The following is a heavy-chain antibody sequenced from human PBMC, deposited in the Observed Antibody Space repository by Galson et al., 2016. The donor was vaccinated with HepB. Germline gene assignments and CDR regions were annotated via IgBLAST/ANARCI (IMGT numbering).Heavy chain of an antibody. CDR3: ARGGPDFGDFQ. Sequence: TLSLTCTVSGDSVSSYYWSWIRQPPGKGLEWIGYIYYSGSTNYNPSLKSRLTISVDTSKNQFSLKLSSVTAADTAFYYCARGGPDFGDFQWGQGTLITVSS. V-gene: IGHV4-59*02. J-gene: IGHJ4*02. D-gene: IGHD4-17*01. CDR1: GDSVSSYY. CDR2: IYYSGST.